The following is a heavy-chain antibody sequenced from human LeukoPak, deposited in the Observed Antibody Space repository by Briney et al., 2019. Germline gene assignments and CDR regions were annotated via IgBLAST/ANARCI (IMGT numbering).Heavy chain of an antibody. CDR2: ISTSSSYI. J-gene: IGHJ3*02. CDR1: GFTFNTYS. CDR3: AANLIAVSPFDI. V-gene: IGHV3-21*01. D-gene: IGHD6-19*01. Sequence: PGGSLRLSCAASGFTFNTYSMNRVRQAPGKGLEWVSSISTSSSYIYYADSVKGRFTTSRDNAKNSLYLQMNSLRAEDTAVYYCAANLIAVSPFDIWGQGTMVTVSS.